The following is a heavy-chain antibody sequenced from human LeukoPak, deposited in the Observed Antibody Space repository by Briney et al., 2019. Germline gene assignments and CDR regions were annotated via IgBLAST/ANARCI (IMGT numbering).Heavy chain of an antibody. CDR3: AREYRSSWYYFDY. CDR2: INHSGST. CDR1: GGSFSGYY. J-gene: IGHJ4*02. V-gene: IGHV4-34*01. D-gene: IGHD6-13*01. Sequence: PSETLSLTCAVYGGSFSGYYWSWIRQPPGKGLEWIGEINHSGSTNYNPSLKSRVTISVDTSKNQFSLKLSSVTAADTAVYYCAREYRSSWYYFDYWGQGTLVTVSS.